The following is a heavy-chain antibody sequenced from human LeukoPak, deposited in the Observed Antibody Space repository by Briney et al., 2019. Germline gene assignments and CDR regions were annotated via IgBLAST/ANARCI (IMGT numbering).Heavy chain of an antibody. J-gene: IGHJ4*02. CDR2: ISSSSSTI. Sequence: GGSLRLSCAASGFTFSSYSMNWFCQAPGKGLEWVSFISSSSSTIYYADSVKGRFTIPRDNAKNSLYLQMNSLRAEDTAVYYCARGRGGSYSAIDYWGQGTLVTVSS. D-gene: IGHD1-26*01. V-gene: IGHV3-48*04. CDR1: GFTFSSYS. CDR3: ARGRGGSYSAIDY.